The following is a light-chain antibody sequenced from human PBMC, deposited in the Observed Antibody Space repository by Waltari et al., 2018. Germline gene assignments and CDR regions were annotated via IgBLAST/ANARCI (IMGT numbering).Light chain of an antibody. V-gene: IGLV2-14*01. CDR2: EVS. CDR3: SSYTSSSV. J-gene: IGLJ1*01. CDR1: SSDVGGYNY. Sequence: QSALTQPASVSGSPGQSITISCTGTSSDVGGYNYVSWYQQNPGKAPNRMIYEVSKRPSGVSNRFAGAKSGNQASLTISGLQAEDEADYYCSSYTSSSVFGTGTKVTVL.